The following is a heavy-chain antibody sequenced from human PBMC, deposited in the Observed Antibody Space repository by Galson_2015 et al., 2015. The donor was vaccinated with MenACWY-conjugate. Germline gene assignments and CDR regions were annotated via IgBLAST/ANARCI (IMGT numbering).Heavy chain of an antibody. Sequence: SLRLSCAASGFTFSDYSMNWVRQAPGKGLEWVSYISRRSSNIYYADSVKGRFTISRDNAKNSLYLQMSSLRDEDTAVYYCARRTPCSSTNCYIKGAFDIWGQGTMVTVSS. J-gene: IGHJ3*02. V-gene: IGHV3-48*02. CDR1: GFTFSDYS. CDR3: ARRTPCSSTNCYIKGAFDI. CDR2: ISRRSSNI. D-gene: IGHD2-2*02.